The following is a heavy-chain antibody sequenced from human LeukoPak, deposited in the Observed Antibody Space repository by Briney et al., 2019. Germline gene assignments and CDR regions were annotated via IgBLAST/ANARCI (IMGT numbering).Heavy chain of an antibody. CDR2: IYYSGGT. CDR1: GGSISSYY. CDR3: AREGTSGTHLNWFDP. D-gene: IGHD1-1*01. Sequence: NSSETLSLTCTVSGGSISSYYWSWIRKPPGKGLEWIGYIYYSGGTNYNPSLKSRVTISVDTSKNQFSLKLSSVTAADTAVYYCAREGTSGTHLNWFDPWGQGTLVTVSS. V-gene: IGHV4-59*01. J-gene: IGHJ5*02.